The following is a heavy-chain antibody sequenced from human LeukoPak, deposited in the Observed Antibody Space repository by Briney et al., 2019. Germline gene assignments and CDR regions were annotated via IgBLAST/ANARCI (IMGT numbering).Heavy chain of an antibody. CDR2: ISYDGSKR. Sequence: GRSLRLSCAASGFTFSSYGMHWVRQAPGKGLEWVAVISYDGSKRYYADSVKGRLTISRDNSKNTLYLQMNSLRAEDTAVYYCARGSYWTDGYYFGYWGQGTLVTVSS. D-gene: IGHD1-1*01. CDR1: GFTFSSYG. J-gene: IGHJ4*02. V-gene: IGHV3-30*03. CDR3: ARGSYWTDGYYFGY.